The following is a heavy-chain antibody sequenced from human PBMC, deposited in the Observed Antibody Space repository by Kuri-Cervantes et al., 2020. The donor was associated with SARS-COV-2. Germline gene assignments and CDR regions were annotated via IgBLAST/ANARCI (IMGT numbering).Heavy chain of an antibody. CDR3: ARDHYSSGWTLNYY. Sequence: SQTLSFTCAISGDSVSSNSAAWNWIRQSPSRGLEWLGRTYYRSKWYNDYAVSVKSRITINPDTSKNQFSLQLNSVTPEDTAVYYCARDHYSSGWTLNYYWGQGTLVTVSS. CDR2: TYYRSKWYN. J-gene: IGHJ4*02. CDR1: GDSVSSNSAA. D-gene: IGHD6-19*01. V-gene: IGHV6-1*01.